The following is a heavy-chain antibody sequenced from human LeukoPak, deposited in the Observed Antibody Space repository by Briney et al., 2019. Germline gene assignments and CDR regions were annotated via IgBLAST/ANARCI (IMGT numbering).Heavy chain of an antibody. CDR1: GFTFSSYA. V-gene: IGHV3-23*01. CDR2: ISGSGGST. CDR3: AKDMFSSGWIGYFDY. D-gene: IGHD6-19*01. Sequence: PGGSLRLSCAASGFTFSSYAMSWVRQAPGKGLEWVSAISGSGGSTYYADSVKGRFTISRDNSKNTLYLQMNSLRAEDTAVYYCAKDMFSSGWIGYFDYWGQGTLVTVSS. J-gene: IGHJ4*02.